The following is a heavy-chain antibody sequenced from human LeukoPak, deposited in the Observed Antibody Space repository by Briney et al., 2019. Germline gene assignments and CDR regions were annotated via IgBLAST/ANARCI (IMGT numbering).Heavy chain of an antibody. CDR3: ARRRSGSYYVGHWFDP. D-gene: IGHD1-26*01. CDR1: GGSFSGYY. Sequence: SETLSLTCAVYGGSFSGYYWSWIRQPPGKGLEWIGEINHSGSTNYNPSLKSRVTISVDTSKNQFSLKLSSVTAADTAVYYCARRRSGSYYVGHWFDPWGQGTLVTVSS. J-gene: IGHJ5*02. V-gene: IGHV4-34*01. CDR2: INHSGST.